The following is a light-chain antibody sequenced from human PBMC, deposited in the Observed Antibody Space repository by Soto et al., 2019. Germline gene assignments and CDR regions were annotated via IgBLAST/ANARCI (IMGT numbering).Light chain of an antibody. CDR1: QSVANSH. J-gene: IGKJ1*01. V-gene: IGKV3-20*01. CDR2: GTS. Sequence: EIVLTQSPGTLSLSPGERVTLSCRASQSVANSHLTWYQQKPGQAPRLLIYGTSSRATGIPDRFSGSGSGTDFTLTISRLEPEDFAVYYCQQYGDSPPWTFGQGTKVEIK. CDR3: QQYGDSPPWT.